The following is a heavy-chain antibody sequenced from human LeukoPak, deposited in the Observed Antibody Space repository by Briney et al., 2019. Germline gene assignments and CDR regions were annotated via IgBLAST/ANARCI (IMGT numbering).Heavy chain of an antibody. Sequence: GGSLRLSCAASGFTFSSYWMHWVRQAPGKGLVWVSRINSDGSSTSYADSVKGRFTISRDNAKNALYLQMNSLRAEDTAVYYCARDRSGYSYDAFDIWGQGTMVTVSS. J-gene: IGHJ3*02. D-gene: IGHD3-3*01. CDR2: INSDGSST. CDR3: ARDRSGYSYDAFDI. V-gene: IGHV3-74*01. CDR1: GFTFSSYW.